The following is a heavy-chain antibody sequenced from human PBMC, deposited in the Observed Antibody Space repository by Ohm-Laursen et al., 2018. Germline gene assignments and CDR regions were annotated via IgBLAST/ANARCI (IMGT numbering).Heavy chain of an antibody. CDR3: AKDVINMVRGAMGY. D-gene: IGHD3-10*01. V-gene: IGHV3-23*01. J-gene: IGHJ4*02. CDR1: GFTFSSCA. CDR2: ISGSGDRT. Sequence: SLRLSCAASGFTFSSCAMSWVRQAPGKGLEWVSSISGSGDRTYYADSVKGRFTISRDNSKNTMYVQMNSLRAEDTAVYYCAKDVINMVRGAMGYWGQGTLVIVSS.